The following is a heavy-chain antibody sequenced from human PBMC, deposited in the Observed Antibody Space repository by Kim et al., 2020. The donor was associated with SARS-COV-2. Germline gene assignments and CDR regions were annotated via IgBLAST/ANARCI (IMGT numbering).Heavy chain of an antibody. CDR3: AGGLSAYPDY. J-gene: IGHJ4*02. V-gene: IGHV4-31*03. D-gene: IGHD3-22*01. Sequence: SETLSLTCSVSGASIDSRSLYWRWIRQHPGKGLEWIGYINYSGGTYYSPSLKSRVAISVDTSKNQFSLKVMSVTDADTAVYYCAGGLSAYPDYWGQGILVTVSS. CDR1: GASIDSRSLY. CDR2: INYSGGT.